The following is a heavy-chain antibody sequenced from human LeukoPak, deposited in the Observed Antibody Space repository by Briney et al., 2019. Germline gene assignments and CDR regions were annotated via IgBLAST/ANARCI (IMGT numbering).Heavy chain of an antibody. CDR2: MNPNSGNT. D-gene: IGHD3-22*01. V-gene: IGHV1-8*02. Sequence: ASVKVSCKASGYTFTTYDINWVRQATGQGLEWMGWMNPNSGNTGYAQKFQGRVTMTRNTSISTAYMELSSLRSEDTAVYYCAREVFYDSSAKDAFDIWGQGTMVTVSS. CDR1: GYTFTTYD. CDR3: AREVFYDSSAKDAFDI. J-gene: IGHJ3*02.